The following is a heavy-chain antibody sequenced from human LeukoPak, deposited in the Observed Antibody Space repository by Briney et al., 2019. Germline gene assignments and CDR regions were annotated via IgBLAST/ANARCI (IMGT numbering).Heavy chain of an antibody. V-gene: IGHV4-34*01. CDR1: GGSFSGYY. J-gene: IGHJ6*03. D-gene: IGHD5-24*01. CDR3: ARWLQFDYYYYYYMDV. CDR2: INHSGST. Sequence: PSETLSLTCAVYGGSFSGYYWSWIRQPPGEGLEWIGEINHSGSTNYNPSLKSRVTISVDTSKNQFSLKLSSVTAADTAVYYCARWLQFDYYYYYYMDVWGKGTTVTISS.